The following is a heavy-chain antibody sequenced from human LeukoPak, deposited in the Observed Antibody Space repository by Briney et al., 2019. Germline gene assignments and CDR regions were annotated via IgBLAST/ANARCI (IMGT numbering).Heavy chain of an antibody. Sequence: SETLSLTCTVSGVSISSYYWSWIRQPPGKGLEWIGYIYYNGSTNYNPSPKSRVTISVDTSKNQFSLKLSSVTAADTAVYYCARGPGVDFWSSFPNGFDPWGQGTLVTVSS. CDR2: IYYNGST. CDR3: ARGPGVDFWSSFPNGFDP. CDR1: GVSISSYY. D-gene: IGHD3-3*01. J-gene: IGHJ5*02. V-gene: IGHV4-59*01.